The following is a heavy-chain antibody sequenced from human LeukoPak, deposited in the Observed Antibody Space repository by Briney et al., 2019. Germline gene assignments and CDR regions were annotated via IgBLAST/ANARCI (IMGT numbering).Heavy chain of an antibody. D-gene: IGHD2/OR15-2a*01. J-gene: IGHJ5*02. CDR2: INGDGSTT. CDR3: ASHIHSFSYNWLDP. Sequence: TGGSLRLSCAASGFTFTNYWMHWVRQAPGKGLVWVSRINGDGSTTSHADSVKGRFTISRDNAKNTLYLEMNSLRVEDTAVYYCASHIHSFSYNWLDPWGRGTLVTVSS. CDR1: GFTFTNYW. V-gene: IGHV3-74*01.